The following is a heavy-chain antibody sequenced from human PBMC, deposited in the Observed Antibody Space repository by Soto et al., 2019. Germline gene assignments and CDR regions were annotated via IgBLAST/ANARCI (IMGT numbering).Heavy chain of an antibody. V-gene: IGHV3-30*18. CDR3: AKEVPITIWYFDY. CDR2: ISYDGTVA. D-gene: IGHD1-1*01. J-gene: IGHJ4*02. Sequence: QVQLVESGGGVVQPGRSLRLSCAASGFTFSRYGMHWVRQAPGKGLDGVTVISYDGTVAYYADSVKGRLTISRDNSKNTLDLRMNSLRTEDTAMYYCAKEVPITIWYFDYWGQGTRVSVSS. CDR1: GFTFSRYG.